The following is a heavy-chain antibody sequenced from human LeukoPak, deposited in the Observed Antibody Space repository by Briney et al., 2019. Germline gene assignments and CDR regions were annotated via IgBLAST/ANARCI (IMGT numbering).Heavy chain of an antibody. CDR1: GLTFSSYS. Sequence: GGSLRLSCAASGLTFSSYSMNWVRQAPGKGLEWVSSISSSSSYIYYADSVKGRFTISRDNAKNTLYLQMNSLRAEDTAVYYCAREPYYDFWSGYYVHYYYGMDVWGQGTTVTVSS. CDR3: AREPYYDFWSGYYVHYYYGMDV. V-gene: IGHV3-21*01. D-gene: IGHD3-3*01. J-gene: IGHJ6*02. CDR2: ISSSSSYI.